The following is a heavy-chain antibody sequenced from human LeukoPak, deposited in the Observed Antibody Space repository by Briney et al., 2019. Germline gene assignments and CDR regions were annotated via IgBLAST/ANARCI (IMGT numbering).Heavy chain of an antibody. CDR1: GGSISSYY. V-gene: IGHV4-59*08. J-gene: IGHJ1*01. Sequence: NPSETLSLTCTVSGGSISSYYWSWIRQPPGKGLEWIGYIYYSGRTKYNPSLKSRVTISVDTSKNQFSLKLSSVTAADTAVYYCARLTDDLGYFQHWGQGTLVTVSS. D-gene: IGHD3-16*01. CDR2: IYYSGRT. CDR3: ARLTDDLGYFQH.